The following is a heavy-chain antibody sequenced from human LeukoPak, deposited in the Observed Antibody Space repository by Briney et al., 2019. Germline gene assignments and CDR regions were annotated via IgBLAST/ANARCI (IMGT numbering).Heavy chain of an antibody. CDR1: GGSIGSTSYY. CDR3: ARHAVVTGNFQH. V-gene: IGHV4-39*01. Sequence: SETLSLTCTVSGGSIGSTSYYWGWLRQPPGKGLEWIGSVYYSGTTYYNPFLHSRVTISVDTSKNQIALRLSSVTAAGTAVYYCARHAVVTGNFQHWGQGTLVTVSS. CDR2: VYYSGTT. D-gene: IGHD2-21*02. J-gene: IGHJ1*01.